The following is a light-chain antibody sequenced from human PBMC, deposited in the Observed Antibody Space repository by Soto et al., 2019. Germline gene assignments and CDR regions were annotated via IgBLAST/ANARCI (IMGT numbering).Light chain of an antibody. V-gene: IGKV3-11*01. J-gene: IGKJ5*01. CDR1: QSVSSY. Sequence: EIVLTQSPATLSLSPGERATLSCRASQSVSSYLAWYQQKPGQAPRLLIYDASNRATGIPARFSGSGSGTDFTLTISSLEPEDFAVYYCQQRSNWLPITFGQGTGLEIK. CDR3: QQRSNWLPIT. CDR2: DAS.